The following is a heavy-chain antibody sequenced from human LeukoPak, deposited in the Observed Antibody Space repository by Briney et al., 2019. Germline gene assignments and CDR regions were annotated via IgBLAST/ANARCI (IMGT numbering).Heavy chain of an antibody. CDR2: ISGGGYAT. CDR3: AKSWASGSYLFDY. D-gene: IGHD3-16*02. CDR1: GFIFSSFG. J-gene: IGHJ4*02. Sequence: GGSLRLSCAASGFIFSSFGMSWVRQAPGKGLEWVSAISGGGYATSYADSVKGRFTISRDNFKETLYLQMNSLRVEDTAVYHCAKSWASGSYLFDYWGQGILVTVSS. V-gene: IGHV3-23*01.